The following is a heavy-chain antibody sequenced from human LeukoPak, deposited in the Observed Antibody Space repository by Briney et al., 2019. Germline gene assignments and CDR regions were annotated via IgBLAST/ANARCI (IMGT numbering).Heavy chain of an antibody. Sequence: ASVKVSCKASGYTFAGYYMHWVRQAPGQGLEWMGWINPNSGGTNYAQKFQGRVTMTRDTSISTAYMELSRLRSDDTAVYYCARDQPRRYGYGMDVWGQGTTVTVSS. V-gene: IGHV1-2*02. J-gene: IGHJ6*02. CDR2: INPNSGGT. CDR3: ARDQPRRYGYGMDV. D-gene: IGHD5-18*01. CDR1: GYTFAGYY.